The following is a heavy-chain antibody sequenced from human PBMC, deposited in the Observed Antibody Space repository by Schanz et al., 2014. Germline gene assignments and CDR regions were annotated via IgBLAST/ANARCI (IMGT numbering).Heavy chain of an antibody. V-gene: IGHV3-23*04. Sequence: EVQLVESGGGLVQPGGSLRLSCAASGFTFKSYAMSWVRQAPGKGLEWVSTISGSGGTTYYADSVKGRFTISRDNSKNTLNLHMRSLSAADTAVYYCVKEGTVVSGSPRDYWGQGALVTVSS. J-gene: IGHJ4*02. D-gene: IGHD3-10*01. CDR3: VKEGTVVSGSPRDY. CDR2: ISGSGGTT. CDR1: GFTFKSYA.